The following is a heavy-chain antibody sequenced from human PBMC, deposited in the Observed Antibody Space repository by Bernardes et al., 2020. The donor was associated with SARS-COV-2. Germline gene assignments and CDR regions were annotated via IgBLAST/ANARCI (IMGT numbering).Heavy chain of an antibody. D-gene: IGHD3-3*01. CDR3: ARERITIFGVVIPPRYYGMDV. CDR1: GGSISSGGYY. CDR2: IHYSGST. V-gene: IGHV4-31*03. Sequence: SETLSLTCTVSGGSISSGGYYWSWIRQHPGNGLEWLGYIHYSGSTYYNPSLKSRVTISVDTSKNQFSLKLSSVTAADTAVYYFARERITIFGVVIPPRYYGMDVWGQGTTVTVSS. J-gene: IGHJ6*02.